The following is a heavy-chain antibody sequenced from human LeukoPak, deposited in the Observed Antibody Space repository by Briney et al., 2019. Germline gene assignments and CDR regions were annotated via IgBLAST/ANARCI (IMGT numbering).Heavy chain of an antibody. CDR2: IKSKTDGGTT. J-gene: IGHJ1*01. Sequence: GGSLRLSCAASGFTFSSYWMSWVRQAPGKGLEWVGRIKSKTDGGTTDYAAPVKGRFTISRDDSKNTLYLQMNSLKTEDTAVYYCTTEYYYDSSGYSSAEYFQHWGQGTLVTVSS. D-gene: IGHD3-22*01. CDR3: TTEYYYDSSGYSSAEYFQH. V-gene: IGHV3-15*01. CDR1: GFTFSSYW.